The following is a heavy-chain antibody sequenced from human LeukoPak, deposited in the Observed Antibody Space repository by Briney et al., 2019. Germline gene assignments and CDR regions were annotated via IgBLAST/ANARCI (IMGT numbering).Heavy chain of an antibody. V-gene: IGHV5-51*01. CDR3: ARRVSSSGFDAFDV. J-gene: IGHJ3*01. CDR2: KYPGDSDT. Sequence: GESLQISCKGSGYNFTSYWIGWVRQRPGKGLEWMGIKYPGDSDTTYSPSFQGQVTMSADKSISTAYLQWSSLKASDTAMYYCARRVSSSGFDAFDVWGQGTMVTVSS. CDR1: GYNFTSYW. D-gene: IGHD5-12*01.